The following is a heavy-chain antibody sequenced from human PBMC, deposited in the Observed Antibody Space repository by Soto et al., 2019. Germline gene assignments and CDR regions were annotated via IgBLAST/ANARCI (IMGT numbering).Heavy chain of an antibody. D-gene: IGHD2-2*01. J-gene: IGHJ4*02. CDR2: ISSSSSYI. CDR1: GFTFSSYS. CDR3: ARDKYFGPGRRAFDY. V-gene: IGHV3-21*01. Sequence: GGSLRLSCAASGFTFSSYSMNWVRQAPGKGLEWVSSISSSSSYIYYADSVKGRFTISRDNAKNSLYLQMNSLRAEDTAVYYCARDKYFGPGRRAFDYWGQGTLVTVSS.